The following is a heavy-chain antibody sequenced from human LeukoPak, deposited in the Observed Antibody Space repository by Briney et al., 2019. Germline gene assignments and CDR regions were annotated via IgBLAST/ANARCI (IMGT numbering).Heavy chain of an antibody. CDR3: ASRWWYFDL. CDR2: INSDGSST. D-gene: IGHD6-13*01. J-gene: IGHJ2*01. Sequence: GGSLRLSCAASGFAFSSDWMHWVRQAPGKGLVWVSRINSDGSSTTYADSVKGRFTSCRDNAKNTLYLQMNSLRAEDTALYYCASRWWYFDLWGRGNLVTVSS. V-gene: IGHV3-74*03. CDR1: GFAFSSDW.